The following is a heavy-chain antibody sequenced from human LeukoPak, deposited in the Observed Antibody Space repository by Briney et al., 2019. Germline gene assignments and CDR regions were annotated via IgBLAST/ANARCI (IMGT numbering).Heavy chain of an antibody. J-gene: IGHJ6*02. Sequence: ASVKVSCKASGYTFTSYYMHWVRQAPGQGLEWMGIINPSGGSTTYAQKFQGRVTMTRDTSTSTVYMELSSLRSDDTAVYYCARDHDTDDDYYGMDVWGQGTTVTVSS. D-gene: IGHD3-9*01. CDR1: GYTFTSYY. CDR3: ARDHDTDDDYYGMDV. CDR2: INPSGGST. V-gene: IGHV1-46*01.